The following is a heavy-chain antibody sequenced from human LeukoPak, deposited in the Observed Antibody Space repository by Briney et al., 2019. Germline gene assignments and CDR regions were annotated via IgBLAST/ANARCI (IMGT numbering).Heavy chain of an antibody. J-gene: IGHJ4*02. CDR1: GGSISSYY. V-gene: IGHV4-59*01. CDR2: IYYSGST. CDR3: TSYYYDSSGYYNFDY. D-gene: IGHD3-22*01. Sequence: SETLSLPFTVSGGSISSYYWSWIRPPPGKGLEWIGYIYYSGSTNYNPSLKSRVTISVDTSKNQFSLKLSSVTAADTAVYYCTSYYYDSSGYYNFDYWGQGTLVTVSS.